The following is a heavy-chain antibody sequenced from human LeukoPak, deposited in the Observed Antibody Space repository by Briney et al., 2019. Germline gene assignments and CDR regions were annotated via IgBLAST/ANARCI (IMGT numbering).Heavy chain of an antibody. D-gene: IGHD1-26*01. CDR3: ARGGSYLSAFDI. V-gene: IGHV3-53*01. CDR1: GFTGSSNY. J-gene: IGHJ3*02. CDR2: LYSGGST. Sequence: AGSLSLSCAASGFTGSSNYMIWVRHAPGKGREWGSILYSGGSTFYADSVKGRFTISRDNSKNALNLQMNSLRADDTAVYYWARGGSYLSAFDIWGKGTMVTVSS.